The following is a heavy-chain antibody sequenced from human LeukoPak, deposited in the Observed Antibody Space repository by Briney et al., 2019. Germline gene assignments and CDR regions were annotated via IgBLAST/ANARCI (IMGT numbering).Heavy chain of an antibody. V-gene: IGHV1-18*01. Sequence: ASVKVSCKASGYTFTSYGISWVRQAPGQGLEWMGWISAYNGNTNYAQKLQGRVTMTTDTSTGTAYMELRSLRSDDTAVYYCARFGPTLLRLGELSFRWFDPWGQGTLVTVSS. D-gene: IGHD3-16*02. CDR3: ARFGPTLLRLGELSFRWFDP. CDR2: ISAYNGNT. CDR1: GYTFTSYG. J-gene: IGHJ5*02.